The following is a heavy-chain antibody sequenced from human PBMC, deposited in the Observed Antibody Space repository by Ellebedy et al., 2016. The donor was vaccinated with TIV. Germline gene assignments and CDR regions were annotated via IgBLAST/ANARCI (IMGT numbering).Heavy chain of an antibody. CDR3: ARVRGRCSGGSCKNYYYGMDV. CDR2: ISAYNGNT. D-gene: IGHD2-15*01. Sequence: ASVKVSCKASGYTFTSYGISWVRQAPGQGLEWMGWISAYNGNTNYAQKLQGRVTMTTDTSTSTAYMELRSLRSDDTAVYYCARVRGRCSGGSCKNYYYGMDVWGQGTTVTVSS. CDR1: GYTFTSYG. V-gene: IGHV1-18*04. J-gene: IGHJ6*02.